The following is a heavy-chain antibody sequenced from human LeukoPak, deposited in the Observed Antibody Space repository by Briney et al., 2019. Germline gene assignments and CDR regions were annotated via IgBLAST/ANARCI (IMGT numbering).Heavy chain of an antibody. CDR3: ARAIMSFYYMDV. CDR2: ISASRTI. CDR1: GFIFSNYN. Sequence: PGGSLRLSCAASGFIFSNYNMNWVRRAPGKGLEWISHISASRTIYYADSVKGRFTISRDNAKSSLYLQMNRLRGEDTAVYYCARAIMSFYYMDVWGEGTTVTVSS. J-gene: IGHJ6*03. D-gene: IGHD2-8*01. V-gene: IGHV3-69-1*02.